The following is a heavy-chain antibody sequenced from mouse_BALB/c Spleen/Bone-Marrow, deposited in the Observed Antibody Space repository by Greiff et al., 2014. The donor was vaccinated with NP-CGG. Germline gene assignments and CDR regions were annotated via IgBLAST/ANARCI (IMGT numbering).Heavy chain of an antibody. V-gene: IGHV3-1*02. CDR3: ARFAGTPYTMDY. CDR2: IHYSGIT. J-gene: IGHJ4*01. Sequence: VQLKESGPDLVKPSQSLLLTCTVTGYSITSGFSWHWIRPFPGNKMGWVGYIHYSGITVYNPSLRSRISIARDTSKSQFFLQLNSVTTEDTATYYCARFAGTPYTMDYWGQGTSVTVSS. CDR1: GYSITSGFS. D-gene: IGHD4-1*01.